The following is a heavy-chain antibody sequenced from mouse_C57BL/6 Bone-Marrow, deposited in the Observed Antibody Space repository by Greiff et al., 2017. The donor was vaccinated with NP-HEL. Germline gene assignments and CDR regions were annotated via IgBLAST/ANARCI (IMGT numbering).Heavy chain of an antibody. CDR1: GFTFTSYW. J-gene: IGHJ3*01. D-gene: IGHD1-1*01. Sequence: QVQLQQSGAELAKPGASVKLSCKASGFTFTSYWMHWVKQRPGQGLEWIGYINPSSGYTKYNQKFKDKATLTADKSSSTAYMQLSSLTYEDSAVYYCARDYGSSPAWFAYWGQGTLVTVSA. V-gene: IGHV1-7*01. CDR3: ARDYGSSPAWFAY. CDR2: INPSSGYT.